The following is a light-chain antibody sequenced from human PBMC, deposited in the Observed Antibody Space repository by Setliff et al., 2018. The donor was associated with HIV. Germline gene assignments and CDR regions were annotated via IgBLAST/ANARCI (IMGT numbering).Light chain of an antibody. J-gene: IGLJ1*01. CDR2: EVS. Sequence: QSALAQPASVSGSPGQSITISCTGTSDDIGSYNFVSWYQQHPGKAPKLMIYEVSNRPSGVSNRFSGSKSGNTASLTISGLQAEDEADYYCCSYASTRSYVFGTGTKVTVL. V-gene: IGLV2-23*02. CDR1: SDDIGSYNF. CDR3: CSYASTRSYV.